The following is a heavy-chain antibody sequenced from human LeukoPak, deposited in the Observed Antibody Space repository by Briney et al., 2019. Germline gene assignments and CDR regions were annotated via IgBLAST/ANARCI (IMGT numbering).Heavy chain of an antibody. CDR3: ARGFYGDSSYYYYYIDL. V-gene: IGHV3-13*01. Sequence: PGGSLRLSCAASGFTFSSYDMHWVRQATGKGLEWVSAIGTAGDTYYPGSVKGRFTISRENAKNSLYLQMNSLRAGDTACYYCARGFYGDSSYYYYYIDLLGKGTTVTVSS. CDR1: GFTFSSYD. J-gene: IGHJ6*03. D-gene: IGHD3-22*01. CDR2: IGTAGDT.